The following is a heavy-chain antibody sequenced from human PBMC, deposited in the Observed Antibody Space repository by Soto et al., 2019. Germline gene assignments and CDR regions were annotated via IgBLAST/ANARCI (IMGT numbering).Heavy chain of an antibody. J-gene: IGHJ5*02. CDR1: GGTFSSYA. Sequence: SVKVSCKASGGTFSSYAISWVRQAPGQGLEWMGGIIPIFGTANYAQKFQGRVTITADESTSTAYMELSSLRSEDTAVYYCARGTGYSSGLYRITKGNNWFDPWGQGTLVTVSS. CDR2: IIPIFGTA. CDR3: ARGTGYSSGLYRITKGNNWFDP. V-gene: IGHV1-69*13. D-gene: IGHD6-19*01.